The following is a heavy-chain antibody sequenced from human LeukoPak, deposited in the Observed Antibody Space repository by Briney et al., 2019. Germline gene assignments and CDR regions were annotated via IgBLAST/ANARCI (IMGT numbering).Heavy chain of an antibody. CDR2: INPNSGGT. CDR1: GYTFTGYY. D-gene: IGHD1-1*01. V-gene: IGHV1-2*02. CDR3: ARVNLSGLHYGMDV. J-gene: IGHJ6*02. Sequence: ASVKVSCKSSGYTFTGYYIHWVRQAPGQGLDWMGWINPNSGGTDYARKFQGRVTMTRDTFISTAYMELSRLKSDDTAVYYCARVNLSGLHYGMDVWGQGTTVTVSS.